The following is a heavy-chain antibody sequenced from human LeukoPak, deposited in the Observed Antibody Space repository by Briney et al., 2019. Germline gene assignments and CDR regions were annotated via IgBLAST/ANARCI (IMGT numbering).Heavy chain of an antibody. V-gene: IGHV3-66*01. D-gene: IGHD3-16*02. CDR3: ARDRVWGNYRHTHVFDI. Sequence: GGFLRLSCAASGVTVGTNYMTWVRQAPGKGLEWVSIIYSGGDTYYADSVKGRFTISRDSSKNTLYLRMNSLRAEDTAIYYCARDRVWGNYRHTHVFDIWGQGTMVAVSP. CDR1: GVTVGTNY. J-gene: IGHJ3*02. CDR2: IYSGGDT.